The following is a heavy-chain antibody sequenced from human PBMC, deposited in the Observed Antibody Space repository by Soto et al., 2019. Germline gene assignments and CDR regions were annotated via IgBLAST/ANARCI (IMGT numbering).Heavy chain of an antibody. CDR2: ISAYNGNT. D-gene: IGHD3-10*01. V-gene: IGHV1-18*01. CDR1: GYTFTNYG. Sequence: QVQLVQSGAEVKKPGASVKVSCKASGYTFTNYGISWVRQAPGQRLEWMGWISAYNGNTNYAQKFQGRVTMTTDTSTSTAYMELRSLRSDDTAVYYCARHGLLWFGESPSNFAFWGQGTLVTVSS. J-gene: IGHJ4*02. CDR3: ARHGLLWFGESPSNFAF.